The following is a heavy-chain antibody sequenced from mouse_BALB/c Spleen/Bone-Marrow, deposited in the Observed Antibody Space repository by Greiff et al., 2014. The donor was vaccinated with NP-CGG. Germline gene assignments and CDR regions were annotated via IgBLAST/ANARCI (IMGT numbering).Heavy chain of an antibody. CDR3: TNGYDYYAMDY. J-gene: IGHJ4*01. CDR1: GYSFTSYW. CDR2: IYPGNSDT. V-gene: IGHV1-5*01. D-gene: IGHD2-2*01. Sequence: EVQLVESGTVLARPGASVKMSCKASGYSFTSYWMHWVKQRPGQGLGWIGAIYPGNSDTSYNQKFKGKAKLTAVTSASTAYMELSSLTNEDSAVYYCTNGYDYYAMDYWGQGTSVTVSS.